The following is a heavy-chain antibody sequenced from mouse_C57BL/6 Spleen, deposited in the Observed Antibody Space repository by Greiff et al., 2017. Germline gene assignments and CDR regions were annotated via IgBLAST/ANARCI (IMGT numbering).Heavy chain of an antibody. CDR2: IYPGNSDT. J-gene: IGHJ1*03. V-gene: IGHV1-5*01. CDR3: TRTLYYGSSYWYFDV. D-gene: IGHD1-1*01. Sequence: EVQGVESGTVLARPGASVKMSCKTSGYTFTSYWMHWVKQRPGQGLEWIGAIYPGNSDTSYNQKFKGKAKLTAVTSASTAYMELSSLTNEDSAVYYCTRTLYYGSSYWYFDVWGTGTTVTVSS. CDR1: GYTFTSYW.